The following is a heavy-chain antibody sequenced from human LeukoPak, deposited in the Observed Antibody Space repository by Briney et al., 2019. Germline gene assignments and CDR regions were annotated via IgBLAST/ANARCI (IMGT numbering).Heavy chain of an antibody. CDR3: ARATYYEITYSFHMDV. Sequence: SQALSLTCSVSGGSISSNYWSWIRQAPGKGLEWIGHIYYTGSTKYNPSLKHRVTISLDTSNNQFSLTLSSVTAADTAVYYCARATYYEITYSFHMDVWGKGTTVT. V-gene: IGHV4-59*01. CDR1: GGSISSNY. CDR2: IYYTGST. J-gene: IGHJ6*03. D-gene: IGHD3-9*01.